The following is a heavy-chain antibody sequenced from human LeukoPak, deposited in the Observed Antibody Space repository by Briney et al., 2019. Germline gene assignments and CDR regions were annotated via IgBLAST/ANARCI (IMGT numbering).Heavy chain of an antibody. V-gene: IGHV3-66*01. CDR1: GFTFSSYW. J-gene: IGHJ4*02. CDR2: IYSGGST. Sequence: GGSLRLSCAASGFTFSSYWMSWVRQAPGKGLEWVSVIYSGGSTYYADSVKGRFTISRDNSKNTLYLQMNSLRAEDTAVYYCASTFYGDSPPYWGQGTLVTVSS. CDR3: ASTFYGDSPPY. D-gene: IGHD4-17*01.